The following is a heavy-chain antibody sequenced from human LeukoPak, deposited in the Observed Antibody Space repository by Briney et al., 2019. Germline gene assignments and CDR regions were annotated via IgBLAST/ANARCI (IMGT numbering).Heavy chain of an antibody. Sequence: ASVKVSCKACGYTFTGYYMHWVRQAPGQGLEWMGWINPNRGGTNYAQKFQGRVTMTRDTSISTAYMELSRLRSDDTAVYYCARGSDDFWSGYSPSYWGQGTLVTVSS. CDR2: INPNRGGT. CDR3: ARGSDDFWSGYSPSY. D-gene: IGHD3-3*01. J-gene: IGHJ4*02. V-gene: IGHV1-2*02. CDR1: GYTFTGYY.